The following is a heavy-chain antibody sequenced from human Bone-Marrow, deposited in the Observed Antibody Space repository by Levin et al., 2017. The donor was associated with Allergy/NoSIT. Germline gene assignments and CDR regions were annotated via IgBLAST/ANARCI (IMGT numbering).Heavy chain of an antibody. D-gene: IGHD4-17*01. J-gene: IGHJ6*02. CDR1: GFTFSDYY. CDR3: ARTGSPDYGDGDGDYYGMDV. V-gene: IGHV3-11*01. Sequence: GESLKISCAASGFTFSDYYMSWIRQAPGKGLEWVSYISSSGSTIYYADSVKGRFTISRDNAKNSLYLQMNSLRAEDTAVYYCARTGSPDYGDGDGDYYGMDVWGQGTTVTVSS. CDR2: ISSSGSTI.